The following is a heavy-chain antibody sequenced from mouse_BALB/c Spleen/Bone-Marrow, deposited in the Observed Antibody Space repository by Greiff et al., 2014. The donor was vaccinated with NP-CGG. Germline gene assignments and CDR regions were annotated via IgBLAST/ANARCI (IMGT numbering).Heavy chain of an antibody. V-gene: IGHV1-14*01. D-gene: IGHD2-10*01. J-gene: IGHJ1*01. CDR3: ARPATYYGNFYWYFDV. CDR2: INPYNDGT. Sequence: LVESGPELVKPGASVKMSCKASGYTFTSYIMHWVKQKPGQGLEWIGYINPYNDGTKYNEKFKGKATLTSDKSSSTAYMELGSLTSEDSAVYYCARPATYYGNFYWYFDVWGAGTTVTVSS. CDR1: GYTFTSYI.